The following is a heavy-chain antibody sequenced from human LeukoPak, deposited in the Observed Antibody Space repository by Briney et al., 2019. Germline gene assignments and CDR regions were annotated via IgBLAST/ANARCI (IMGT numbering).Heavy chain of an antibody. V-gene: IGHV4-34*01. Sequence: SETLSLTCAVYGGSFSGYYWSWIRQPPGKGLEWIGEINHSGSTNYNPSLKSRVTISVDTSKNQFSLKLSSVTAADTAVYYCARLGYGDYSGGGDVWGKGTTVTISS. CDR1: GGSFSGYY. CDR2: INHSGST. J-gene: IGHJ6*04. D-gene: IGHD4-17*01. CDR3: ARLGYGDYSGGGDV.